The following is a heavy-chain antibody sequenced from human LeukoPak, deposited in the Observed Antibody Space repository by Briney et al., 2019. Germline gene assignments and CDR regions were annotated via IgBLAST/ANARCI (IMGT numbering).Heavy chain of an antibody. CDR1: GFVFDDYS. Sequence: GRSLRLSCAASGFVFDDYSMHWVRHTPGKGLEWISAINWDGSGTYYAESLKGRFTISRDNGDSTLYLQMNNLRTDDTALYYCASEGGYKGPFDYWGRGTLVTVSS. J-gene: IGHJ4*02. D-gene: IGHD3-22*01. CDR2: INWDGSGT. V-gene: IGHV3-43*01. CDR3: ASEGGYKGPFDY.